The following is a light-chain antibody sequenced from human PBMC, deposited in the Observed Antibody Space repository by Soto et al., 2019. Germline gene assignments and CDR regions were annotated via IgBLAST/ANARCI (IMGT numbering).Light chain of an antibody. J-gene: IGLJ1*01. CDR3: SSYTTSRSLDYV. Sequence: QSVLTQPASVSGSPGQSITISCTGTTSDVGNYNYVSWYQQHPGKAPKLIIYEVSNRPSGVSDGFSGSKSGNMASLTISGLQAEDEADYFCSSYTTSRSLDYVFGSGTKLTVL. CDR1: TSDVGNYNY. V-gene: IGLV2-14*01. CDR2: EVS.